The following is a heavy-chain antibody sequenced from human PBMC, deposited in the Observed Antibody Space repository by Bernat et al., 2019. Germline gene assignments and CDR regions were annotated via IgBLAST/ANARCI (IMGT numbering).Heavy chain of an antibody. CDR2: IYSGGAT. CDR1: EFSVSTNY. Sequence: EVLLVESGGGVVQPGGSLRLSCAASEFSVSTNYMSWVRQAPGKGLEWVSVIYSGGATYYGESVKGRFTLSRDISKNSLHLQMNSQRVEDTAVYYCASATWDTAMVTSWFDTWGQGTLVTVSS. J-gene: IGHJ5*02. CDR3: ASATWDTAMVTSWFDT. D-gene: IGHD5-18*01. V-gene: IGHV3-66*02.